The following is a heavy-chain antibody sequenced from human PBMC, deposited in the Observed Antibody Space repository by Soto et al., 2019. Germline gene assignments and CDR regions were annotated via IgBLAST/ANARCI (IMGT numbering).Heavy chain of an antibody. CDR3: RSSSRYSTDV. CDR2: IYGTGNT. CDR1: GGSITSSFY. Sequence: QLQLQESGGGLVKPSETLSLSCTVSGGSITSSFYWGWIRQPPGKGLEWIGSIYGTGNTYYNPSLKGRVTISADTSKNQFSLNLISVTAADTAVYYCRSSSRYSTDVWGQGATVTVSS. J-gene: IGHJ6*02. D-gene: IGHD6-13*01. V-gene: IGHV4-39*01.